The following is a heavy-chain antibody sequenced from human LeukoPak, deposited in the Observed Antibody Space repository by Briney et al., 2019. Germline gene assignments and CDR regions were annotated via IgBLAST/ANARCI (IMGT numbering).Heavy chain of an antibody. Sequence: GGSLRLSCAASGFTFSSYGIHWVRQAPGKGLEWVAVISYDGSNKYYADSVKGRFTISRDNSKNTLYLQMNSLRAEATAVYNCAKGRPYPAVGSSHFDYWGQGTLVTVSS. CDR2: ISYDGSNK. CDR3: AKGRPYPAVGSSHFDY. J-gene: IGHJ4*02. V-gene: IGHV3-30*18. CDR1: GFTFSSYG. D-gene: IGHD3-10*01.